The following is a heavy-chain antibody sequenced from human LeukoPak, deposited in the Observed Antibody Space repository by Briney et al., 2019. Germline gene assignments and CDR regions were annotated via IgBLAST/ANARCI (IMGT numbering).Heavy chain of an antibody. CDR2: IYYSGST. CDR1: GGSISSYY. V-gene: IGHV4-59*01. CDR3: ARAPLIYDFWSGYTQNPPDAFDI. Sequence: SETLSLTCTVSGGSISSYYWSWIRQPPGKGLERIGYIYYSGSTNYNPSLKSRVTISVDTSKNQFSLKLSSVTAADTAVYYCARAPLIYDFWSGYTQNPPDAFDIWGQGTMVTVSS. D-gene: IGHD3-3*01. J-gene: IGHJ3*02.